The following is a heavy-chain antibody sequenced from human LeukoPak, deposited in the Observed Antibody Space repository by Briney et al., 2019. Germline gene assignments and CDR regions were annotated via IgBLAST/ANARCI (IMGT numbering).Heavy chain of an antibody. Sequence: GRSLRLSCAASGFTFSSYAMHWVGQAPGKGLEWVAVISYDGSNKYYADSVKGRFTISRDNSKNTLYLQMNSLRAEDTAVYYCARDHDIVVVVAATIDAFDIWGQGTMVTVSS. V-gene: IGHV3-30-3*01. CDR3: ARDHDIVVVVAATIDAFDI. J-gene: IGHJ3*02. CDR2: ISYDGSNK. CDR1: GFTFSSYA. D-gene: IGHD2-15*01.